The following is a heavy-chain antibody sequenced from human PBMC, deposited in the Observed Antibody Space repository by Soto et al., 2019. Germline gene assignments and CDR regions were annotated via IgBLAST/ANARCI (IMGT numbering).Heavy chain of an antibody. CDR2: IYNSGTT. D-gene: IGHD6-19*01. V-gene: IGHV4-31*03. CDR3: VKGLNIDYNSAWFYFDY. J-gene: IGHJ4*02. CDR1: GGSITRGGYY. Sequence: SETLSLTCTVSGGSITRGGYYWSWIRQHPGKGLEWIGYIYNSGTTYYNPSLKSRVTISVDTSKNQFSLKLTSVTAADTALYYCVKGLNIDYNSAWFYFDYWGQGTVVTVSS.